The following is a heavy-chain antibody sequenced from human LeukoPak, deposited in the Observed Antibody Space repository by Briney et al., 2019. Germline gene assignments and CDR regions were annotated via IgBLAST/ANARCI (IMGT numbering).Heavy chain of an antibody. Sequence: SETLSLTCTVSGGSISSYYWSWIRRPPGKGLDWIGYIYHSGSTNYNPSLKSRFTISLDTSKNQFCLKLSSVTAADTAVYYCASMYYYDSSGSHFDYWGQGTLVTVSS. V-gene: IGHV4-59*01. CDR2: IYHSGST. CDR1: GGSISSYY. D-gene: IGHD3-22*01. J-gene: IGHJ4*02. CDR3: ASMYYYDSSGSHFDY.